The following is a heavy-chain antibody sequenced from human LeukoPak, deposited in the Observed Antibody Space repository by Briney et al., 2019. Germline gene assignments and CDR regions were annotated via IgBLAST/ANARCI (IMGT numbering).Heavy chain of an antibody. CDR2: IIPIFGTA. CDR1: GGTFSSYA. D-gene: IGHD1-26*01. CDR3: AKDGQWELLLVGENY. J-gene: IGHJ4*02. V-gene: IGHV1-69*06. Sequence: SVKVSCKASGGTFSSYAISWVRQAPGQGLEWMGGIIPIFGTANYAQKFQGRVTITADKSTSTAYMELSSLRAEDTAVYYCAKDGQWELLLVGENYWGQGTLVTVSS.